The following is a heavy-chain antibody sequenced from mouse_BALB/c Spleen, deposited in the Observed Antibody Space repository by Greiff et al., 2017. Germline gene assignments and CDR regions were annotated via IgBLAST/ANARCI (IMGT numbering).Heavy chain of an antibody. CDR3: ARRLITTVVPYAMDY. CDR1: GFAFSSYD. V-gene: IGHV5-12-1*01. D-gene: IGHD1-1*01. Sequence: EVQLVESGGGLVKPGGSLKLSCAASGFAFSSYDMSWVRQTPEKRLEWVAYISSGGGSTYYPDTVKGRFTISRDNAKNTLYLQMSSLKSEDTAMYYCARRLITTVVPYAMDYWGQGTSVTVSS. CDR2: ISSGGGST. J-gene: IGHJ4*01.